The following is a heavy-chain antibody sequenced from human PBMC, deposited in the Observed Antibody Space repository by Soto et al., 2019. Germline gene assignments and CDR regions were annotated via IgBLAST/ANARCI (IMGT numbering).Heavy chain of an antibody. Sequence: LRYSFSGGFLNNGYYFLCWIRQPTGKGLEWIGHIYDRRNTYNNSSLQSRVTISVDTSKNQFSLHLTSVTAADTAVYYCTRGPSDDKVDYWGQGTLVTVSS. V-gene: IGHV4-30-4*08. CDR1: GGFLNNGYYF. J-gene: IGHJ4*02. D-gene: IGHD1-1*01. CDR2: IYDRRNT. CDR3: TRGPSDDKVDY.